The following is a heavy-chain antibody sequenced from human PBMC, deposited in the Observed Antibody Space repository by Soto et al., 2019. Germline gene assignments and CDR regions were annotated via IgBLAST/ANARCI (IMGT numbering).Heavy chain of an antibody. J-gene: IGHJ4*02. Sequence: EIQLVESGGHLVQPGRSLRLSCTVSEFNVYDHAMHWVRQAPGKGLEWVSGIGWTGERIGYADSVRGRFTISRDNAKNSLYLQMNDLTGDDTALYYCIKDVRKGGLDYWGQGTLVTVSS. V-gene: IGHV3-9*01. D-gene: IGHD2-15*01. CDR2: IGWTGERI. CDR1: EFNVYDHA. CDR3: IKDVRKGGLDY.